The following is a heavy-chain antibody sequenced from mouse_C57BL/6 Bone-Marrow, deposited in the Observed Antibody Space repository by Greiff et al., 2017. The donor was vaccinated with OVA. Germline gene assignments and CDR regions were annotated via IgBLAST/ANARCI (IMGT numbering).Heavy chain of an antibody. CDR2: IDPENGDT. J-gene: IGHJ4*01. D-gene: IGHD1-1*01. CDR3: TTPAVVATGDYAMDY. CDR1: GFNITDDY. Sequence: EVKLQESGAELVRPGASVKLSCTASGFNITDDYMHWVKQRPEQGLEWIGWIDPENGDTEYASKFQGKATITADTSSNTAYLQLSSLTSEDTAVYYCTTPAVVATGDYAMDYWGQGTSVTVSS. V-gene: IGHV14-4*01.